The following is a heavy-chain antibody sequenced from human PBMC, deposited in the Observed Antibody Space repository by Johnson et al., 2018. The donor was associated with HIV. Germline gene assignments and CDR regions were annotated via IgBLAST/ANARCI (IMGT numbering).Heavy chain of an antibody. V-gene: IGHV3-7*02. CDR2: IKQDGSEK. D-gene: IGHD2-8*02. Sequence: MLLVESGGGVVQPGGSLRLSCAASGFTVGSNYMSWVRQAPGKGLEWVANIKQDGSEKYYVDSVKGRFTISRDNAKNSLYLQMNSLRAEDTAVYYCARVKGCTGGVCSALGAFDIWGQGTMVTVSS. CDR1: GFTVGSNY. CDR3: ARVKGCTGGVCSALGAFDI. J-gene: IGHJ3*02.